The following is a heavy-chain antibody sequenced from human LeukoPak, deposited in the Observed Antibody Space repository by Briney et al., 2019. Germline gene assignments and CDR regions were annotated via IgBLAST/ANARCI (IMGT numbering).Heavy chain of an antibody. CDR1: GFTFSNYC. D-gene: IGHD3-10*01. J-gene: IGHJ4*02. V-gene: IGHV3-7*01. CDR2: IKKDGIDK. Sequence: QAGGSLRLSCAASGFTFSNYCMHWVSQAPGKGLEWVEKIKKDGIDKYYVSSVKGGSTISKNNTNTFLYLQMNSLRVENTAVYYCARDLRFGESPFDYWGQGTLVTVSS. CDR3: ARDLRFGESPFDY.